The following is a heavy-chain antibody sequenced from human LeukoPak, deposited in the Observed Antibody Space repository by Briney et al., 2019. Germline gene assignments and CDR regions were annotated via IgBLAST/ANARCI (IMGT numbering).Heavy chain of an antibody. J-gene: IGHJ4*02. CDR1: GFTFDDYA. V-gene: IGHV3-9*03. D-gene: IGHD4-17*01. CDR2: ISWNSGSI. CDR3: AKAVTIGRLDLDY. Sequence: GGSLRLSCGASGFTFDDYAMHWVRQAPGKGLEWVSGISWNSGSIGYADSVKGRFTISRDNAKNSLYLQMNSLRAEDMALYYCAKAVTIGRLDLDYWGQGTLVTVSS.